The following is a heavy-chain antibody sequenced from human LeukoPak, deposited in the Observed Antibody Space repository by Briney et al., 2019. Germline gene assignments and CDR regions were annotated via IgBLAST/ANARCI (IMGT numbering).Heavy chain of an antibody. CDR1: GFDFSIYA. V-gene: IGHV3-21*04. CDR2: ISSGSSFQ. J-gene: IGHJ6*03. Sequence: GGSLRLSCAASGFDFSIYAIDWVRQAPGRGLEWVSSISSGSSFQNYADSVKGRFTISRDNAKNSVYLQMNRLRAEDTAVYFCAREGDPPGFYYYHHLDVWGKGTTVTVSS. D-gene: IGHD3-16*01. CDR3: AREGDPPGFYYYHHLDV.